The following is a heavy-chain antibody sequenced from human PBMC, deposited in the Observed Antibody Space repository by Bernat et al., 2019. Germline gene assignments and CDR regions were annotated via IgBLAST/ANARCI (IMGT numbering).Heavy chain of an antibody. D-gene: IGHD2-21*01. Sequence: QVQLVESGAEVKKPGASVKIPCKASGYTFTHGISWVRQAPGQGLEWMGWISPYNRNTNYAQKLQGRVNMTTDTSASTAYMELRSLRSDDTAVYYCARDLDPAQLYSIPHFDFWGQGTLVTVSS. V-gene: IGHV1-18*01. CDR3: ARDLDPAQLYSIPHFDF. CDR1: GYTFTHG. CDR2: ISPYNRNT. J-gene: IGHJ4*02.